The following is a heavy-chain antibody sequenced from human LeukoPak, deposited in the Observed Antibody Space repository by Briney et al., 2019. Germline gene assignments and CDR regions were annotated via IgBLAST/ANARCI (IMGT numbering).Heavy chain of an antibody. CDR2: ISGDGDAT. V-gene: IGHV3-23*01. CDR3: AKSDCGTIGCKLLNY. CDR1: VFAFNNYA. Sequence: PGGSLRLSCAASVFAFNNYAMSWVRQAPGKGLEWVSAISGDGDATKYADSVKGRFTISRDNSKNTLSLQMNSQRVEDTAVYYCAKSDCGTIGCKLLNYWGQGTLVTVSS. D-gene: IGHD2-21*01. J-gene: IGHJ4*02.